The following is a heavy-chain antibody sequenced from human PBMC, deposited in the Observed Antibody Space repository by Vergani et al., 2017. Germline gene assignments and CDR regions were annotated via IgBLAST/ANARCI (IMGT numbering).Heavy chain of an antibody. CDR1: GYSISSSSYY. V-gene: IGHV4-61*02. Sequence: QVQLQESGPGLVKPSETLSLTCAVSGYSISSSSYYWSWIRQPAGKGLEWIGRIYTSGSTNYNPSLKSRVTISVDTSKNQFSLKLSSVTAADTAVYYCARDRVAVAGLDYWGQGTLVTVSS. J-gene: IGHJ4*02. D-gene: IGHD6-19*01. CDR2: IYTSGST. CDR3: ARDRVAVAGLDY.